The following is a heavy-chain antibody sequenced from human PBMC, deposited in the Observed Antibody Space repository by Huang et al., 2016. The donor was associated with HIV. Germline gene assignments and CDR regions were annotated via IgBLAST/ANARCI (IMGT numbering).Heavy chain of an antibody. Sequence: EVQLVESGGGLVQPGRSLRLSCAASGFTFDHYGMHRVRQAPGKGHELVSGISWNSGNIGYADLLKGRFTISRDNAKNSLYLQMNSLRAEDTALYYCAKTGGGKYCGDAFDIWGQGTMVTVSS. J-gene: IGHJ3*02. CDR3: AKTGGGKYCGDAFDI. D-gene: IGHD2-21*01. CDR2: ISWNSGNI. CDR1: GFTFDHYG. V-gene: IGHV3-9*01.